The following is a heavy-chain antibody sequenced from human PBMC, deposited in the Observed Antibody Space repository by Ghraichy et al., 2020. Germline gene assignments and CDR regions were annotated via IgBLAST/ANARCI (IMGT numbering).Heavy chain of an antibody. J-gene: IGHJ4*02. CDR1: GFTFSIYS. CDR2: MTSDTATI. V-gene: IGHV3-48*01. Sequence: GGSLRLSCVASGFTFSIYSMNWVHQAPGKGLEWVSYMTSDTATIYYADSVKGRFTISRDNAKHSLFLQMNNLRLEDTAVYFCARSVSWGFDNWGQGALVTVSS. D-gene: IGHD3-10*01. CDR3: ARSVSWGFDN.